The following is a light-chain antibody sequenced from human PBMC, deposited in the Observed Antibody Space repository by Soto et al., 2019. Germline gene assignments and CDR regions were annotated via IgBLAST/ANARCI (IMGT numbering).Light chain of an antibody. J-gene: IGKJ1*01. CDR1: QSISTW. Sequence: DIQMTQSPSTLSASVGDRVTITCRASQSISTWLAWYQQKPGKAPKLLIYTASNLERVVPSRFSGSGSGTEFTLTISSLQPDDFATDYCQQHNSYPRTFGQGTKVEIK. CDR2: TAS. CDR3: QQHNSYPRT. V-gene: IGKV1-5*03.